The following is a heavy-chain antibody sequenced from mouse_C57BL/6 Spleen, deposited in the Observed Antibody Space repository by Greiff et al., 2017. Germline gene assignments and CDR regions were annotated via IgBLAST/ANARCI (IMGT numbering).Heavy chain of an antibody. D-gene: IGHD1-1*01. CDR2: ISTGDGET. CDR3: AREADGIDFAY. Sequence: EVLLQQSGADLVKPGASVKFSCAASGFTIRGYYMPWVRQTPEQRLEWVASISTGDGETKYAPKFQGRATITRDTATNTAYLQLSSLKSEDTAIYYCAREADGIDFAYRGKGVPVT. J-gene: IGHJ3*01. CDR1: GFTIRGYY. V-gene: IGHV14-2*01.